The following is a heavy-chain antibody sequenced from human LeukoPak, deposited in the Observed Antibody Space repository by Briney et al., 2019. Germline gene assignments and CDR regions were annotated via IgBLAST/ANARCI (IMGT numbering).Heavy chain of an antibody. D-gene: IGHD5-12*01. J-gene: IGHJ4*02. V-gene: IGHV4-31*03. CDR3: ARDYSGYDFLDY. Sequence: SETLSLTCTVSGDSISSSNHYCTFIRQLPRKGLEWIGYIYYSGTTYYNPSLENRVTILVDTSRNQFSLRLSSVTAADTAVYYCARDYSGYDFLDYWGQGTLVTVSS. CDR2: IYYSGTT. CDR1: GDSISSSNHY.